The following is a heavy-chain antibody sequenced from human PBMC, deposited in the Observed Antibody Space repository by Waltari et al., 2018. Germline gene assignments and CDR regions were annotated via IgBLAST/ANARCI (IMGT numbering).Heavy chain of an antibody. CDR2: IWFDGSDK. CDR1: GFTFSNFG. J-gene: IGHJ4*02. CDR3: AKDAFGNTYLDF. Sequence: QVNLVESGGGVVQPGGSLRLSCATSGFTFSNFGMHWVLQAPGKGLEWVALIWFDGSDKFYADSVRGRFTISRDNSARTLYLDMDSLRLDDTAMYYCAKDAFGNTYLDFWGQGTLVTVSS. V-gene: IGHV3-30*02. D-gene: IGHD2-2*02.